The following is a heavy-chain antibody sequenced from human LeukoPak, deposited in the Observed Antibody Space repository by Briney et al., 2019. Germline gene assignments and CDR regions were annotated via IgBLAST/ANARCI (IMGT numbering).Heavy chain of an antibody. CDR2: ISSSGSTI. Sequence: PGGSLRLSCAASGFTFSSYEMNWVRQAPGKGLEWVSYISSSGSTIYYADSVKGRFTISRDNAKNSLYLQMNSLRAEDTAVYYCARQYYYDSSGYHFDYWGQGTLVTVSS. V-gene: IGHV3-48*03. CDR1: GFTFSSYE. D-gene: IGHD3-22*01. J-gene: IGHJ4*02. CDR3: ARQYYYDSSGYHFDY.